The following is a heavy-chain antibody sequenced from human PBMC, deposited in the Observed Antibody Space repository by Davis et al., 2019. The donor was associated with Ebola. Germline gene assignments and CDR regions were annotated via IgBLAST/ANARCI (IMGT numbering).Heavy chain of an antibody. D-gene: IGHD6-13*01. CDR3: ARGTYSSSWYLFDY. Sequence: ASVKVSCKASGYTFTSYYMHWVRQAPGQGLEWMGWMNPNSGNTGYAQKFQGRVTMTRNTSISTAYMELSSLRSEDTAVYYCARGTYSSSWYLFDYWGQGTLVTVSS. CDR1: GYTFTSYY. V-gene: IGHV1-8*02. J-gene: IGHJ4*02. CDR2: MNPNSGNT.